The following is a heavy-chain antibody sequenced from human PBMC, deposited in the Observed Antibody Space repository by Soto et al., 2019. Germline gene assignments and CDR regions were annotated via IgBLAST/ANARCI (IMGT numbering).Heavy chain of an antibody. D-gene: IGHD3-3*01. J-gene: IGHJ6*02. CDR2: IIPISGTA. CDR1: GGTFSYSA. V-gene: IGHV1-69*01. Sequence: VQLVQSGAEVKKTGSSVKVSCKASGGTFSYSAISWVRQAPGQGLEWMGGIIPISGTAHYAQKFQGRVSIIADESTRTAYMELSTLRSEDTAMYFCARDNDFPSSPYFYGLDVWGQGTTVTVSS. CDR3: ARDNDFPSSPYFYGLDV.